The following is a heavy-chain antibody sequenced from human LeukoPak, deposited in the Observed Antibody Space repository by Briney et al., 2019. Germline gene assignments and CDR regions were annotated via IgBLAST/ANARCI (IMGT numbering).Heavy chain of an antibody. Sequence: GVPLRLSCSVCGHRFSDYLLLGVRHAPGKTMEWVSVFYSGGSTYYADSVKGRCTISRDNSKNTLYLQMNSLRVEATALYYCAREGLHGSGSYYLDYWGQGTLVTVSS. CDR2: FYSGGST. CDR3: AREGLHGSGSYYLDY. CDR1: GHRFSDYL. D-gene: IGHD3-10*01. J-gene: IGHJ4*02. V-gene: IGHV3-53*01.